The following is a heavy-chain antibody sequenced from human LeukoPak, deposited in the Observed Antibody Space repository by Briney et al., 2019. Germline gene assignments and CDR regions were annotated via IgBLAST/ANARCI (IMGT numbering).Heavy chain of an antibody. J-gene: IGHJ4*02. V-gene: IGHV3-7*03. CDR3: ARDRGYYDSSGHPPLGY. D-gene: IGHD3-22*01. CDR1: GFGFSSYW. Sequence: GGSLRLSCAASGFGFSSYWMSWVRHNPGKGLEWVANINQDGTTKYYRDFAKGRFTISRDNAKNSLYLQMNSLRAEDTALYYCARDRGYYDSSGHPPLGYWGQGTLVTVSS. CDR2: INQDGTTK.